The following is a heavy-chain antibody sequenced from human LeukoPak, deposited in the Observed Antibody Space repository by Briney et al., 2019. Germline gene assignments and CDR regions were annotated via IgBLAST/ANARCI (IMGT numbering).Heavy chain of an antibody. Sequence: GGSLRLSCAASGFTFSGHWMYWLRQAPGKGLAWDSRINGDGSATNYADSMEGRFTISRDNAKNIVYLQMNSLREDDTAVYYCARDINWGQVDYWGQGTLVTVSS. CDR3: ARDINWGQVDY. V-gene: IGHV3-74*01. J-gene: IGHJ4*02. D-gene: IGHD7-27*01. CDR2: INGDGSAT. CDR1: GFTFSGHW.